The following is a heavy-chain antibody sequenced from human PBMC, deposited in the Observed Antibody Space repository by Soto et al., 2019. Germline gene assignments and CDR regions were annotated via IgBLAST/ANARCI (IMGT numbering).Heavy chain of an antibody. Sequence: PSETLSLTCTVSGGSISSYYWSWIRQPPGKGLEWIGYIYYSGSTNYNPSLKSRVTISVDTSKNQFSLKLSSVTAADTAVYYCARGYCSGGSCYYFDYWGQGTLVTVSS. CDR3: ARGYCSGGSCYYFDY. CDR2: IYYSGST. D-gene: IGHD2-15*01. J-gene: IGHJ4*02. CDR1: GGSISSYY. V-gene: IGHV4-59*01.